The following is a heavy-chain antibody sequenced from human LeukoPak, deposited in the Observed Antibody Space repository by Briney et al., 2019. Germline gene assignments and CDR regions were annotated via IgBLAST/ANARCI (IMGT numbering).Heavy chain of an antibody. D-gene: IGHD4-23*01. CDR2: ISWSSGSI. V-gene: IGHV3-9*01. CDR3: AKDMTGGGNTLTY. J-gene: IGHJ4*02. Sequence: PGGSLRLSCVASGFTFSNYWMHWVRQPPGKGLEWVSGISWSSGSIGYADSVKGRFTISRDNAKNSLYLQMNSLRAEDTALYYCAKDMTGGGNTLTYWGQGTLVTVSS. CDR1: GFTFSNYW.